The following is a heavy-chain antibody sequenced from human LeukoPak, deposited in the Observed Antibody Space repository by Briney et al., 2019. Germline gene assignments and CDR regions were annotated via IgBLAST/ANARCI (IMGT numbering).Heavy chain of an antibody. J-gene: IGHJ4*02. CDR3: TTDPHYDILRGTGFDY. V-gene: IGHV3-15*01. D-gene: IGHD3-9*01. CDR2: IKSKTDGGTT. CDR1: GFTFSNAW. Sequence: PGGSLRLSCAASGFTFSNAWMSWVRQAPGKGLEWVGHIKSKTDGGTTDYAAPVKGRFTISRDDSKNTLYLQMNSLKTEDTAVYYCTTDPHYDILRGTGFDYWGQGTLVTVSS.